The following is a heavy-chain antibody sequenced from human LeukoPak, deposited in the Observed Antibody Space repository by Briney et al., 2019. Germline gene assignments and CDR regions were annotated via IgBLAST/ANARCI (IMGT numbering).Heavy chain of an antibody. Sequence: ASVRVSCKAAGYTFTTYYMHWVRQAPGQGLEWMGTINPSGGSTSYAQKFQGRVTMTRDTSTSTVYMELSSLRSEDTAVYYCARGGRGEGTGTTRAAFDIWGQGTMVTVSS. D-gene: IGHD1-1*01. CDR1: GYTFTTYY. V-gene: IGHV1-46*01. CDR2: INPSGGST. CDR3: ARGGRGEGTGTTRAAFDI. J-gene: IGHJ3*02.